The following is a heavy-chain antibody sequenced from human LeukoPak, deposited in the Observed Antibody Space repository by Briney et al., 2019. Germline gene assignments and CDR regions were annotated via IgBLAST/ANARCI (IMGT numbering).Heavy chain of an antibody. J-gene: IGHJ5*02. D-gene: IGHD2-21*01. Sequence: ASVTVSCKTSGYSFSDYYMHWVRQAPGQGLEWMGWINPNSGGTSSAQKFQGRVTMTRDTSITTVYMEVNWLTSDDTAIYYCARADRLDGGPHLIGPWGQGTLVTVSS. CDR2: INPNSGGT. CDR3: ARADRLDGGPHLIGP. V-gene: IGHV1-2*02. CDR1: GYSFSDYY.